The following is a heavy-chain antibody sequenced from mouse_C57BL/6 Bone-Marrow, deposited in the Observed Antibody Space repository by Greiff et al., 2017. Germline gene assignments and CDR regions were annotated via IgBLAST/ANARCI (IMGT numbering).Heavy chain of an antibody. D-gene: IGHD1-1*01. J-gene: IGHJ4*01. Sequence: QVQLKESGAELARPGASVKLSCKASGYTFTSYGISWVKQRTGQGLEWIGEIYPRSGNTYYNEKFKGKATLTADKSSSTAYMELRSLTCEDSAVYFCAKRGLFITTVVATYYYAMDYWGQGTSVTVSS. CDR3: AKRGLFITTVVATYYYAMDY. CDR2: IYPRSGNT. V-gene: IGHV1-81*01. CDR1: GYTFTSYG.